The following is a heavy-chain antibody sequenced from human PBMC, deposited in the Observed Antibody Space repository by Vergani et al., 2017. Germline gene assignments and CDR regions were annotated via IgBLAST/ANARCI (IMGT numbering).Heavy chain of an antibody. CDR2: IYTSGST. Sequence: QLQLQESGPGLVKPSETLSLTCTVSGGSISSSSYYWGWIRQPPGKGLEWIGSIYTSGSTNYNPSLKSRVTMSVDTSKNQFSLKLSSVTAADTAVYYCARATSSGGRWYFDLWGRGTLVTVSS. CDR1: GGSISSSSYY. J-gene: IGHJ2*01. V-gene: IGHV4-39*07. CDR3: ARATSSGGRWYFDL. D-gene: IGHD6-19*01.